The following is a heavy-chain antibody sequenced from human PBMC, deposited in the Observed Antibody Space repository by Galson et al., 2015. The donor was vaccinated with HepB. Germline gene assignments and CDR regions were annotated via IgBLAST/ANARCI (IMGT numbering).Heavy chain of an antibody. CDR1: GGSISSYY. CDR3: AKGRGGRAVRLQAFDI. Sequence: ETLSLTCTVSGGSISSYYWSWIRQPPGKGLEWIGYIYYSGSTNYNPSLKSRVTITVDTSKNQFSLKLSSVTAADTAVYYCAKGRGGRAVRLQAFDIWGQGTMVTVSS. V-gene: IGHV4-59*12. CDR2: IYYSGST. J-gene: IGHJ3*02. D-gene: IGHD2-15*01.